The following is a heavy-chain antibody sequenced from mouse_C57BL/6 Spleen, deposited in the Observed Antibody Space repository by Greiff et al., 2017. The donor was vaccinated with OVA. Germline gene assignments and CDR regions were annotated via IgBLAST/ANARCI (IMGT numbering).Heavy chain of an antibody. D-gene: IGHD2-2*01. CDR3: ARHYYGYDNAMDY. CDR2: IWSDGST. Sequence: QVQLKDSGPGLVAPSQSLSITCTVSGFSLTSYGVHWVRQPPGKGLEWLVVIWSDGSTTYNSALKSRLSISNDNSKSQVFLKRNSLQTDDTAMYYCARHYYGYDNAMDYWGQGTSVTVSS. CDR1: GFSLTSYG. J-gene: IGHJ4*01. V-gene: IGHV2-6-1*01.